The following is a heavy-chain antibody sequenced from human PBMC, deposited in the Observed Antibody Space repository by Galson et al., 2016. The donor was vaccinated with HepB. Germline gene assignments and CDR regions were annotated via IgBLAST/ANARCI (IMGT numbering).Heavy chain of an antibody. V-gene: IGHV4-39*07. CDR3: ARDFGGGELGS. D-gene: IGHD3-10*01. CDR1: GGSISSSNYY. Sequence: ETLSLTCIVSGGSISSSNYYWGWIRQPPGKGLEWIGNIYYTGSTYYNPSLKSRVTISLDTSKNQFSLKLSSVTAADTAVYYRARDFGGGELGSWGQGILVSVFS. J-gene: IGHJ5*02. CDR2: IYYTGST.